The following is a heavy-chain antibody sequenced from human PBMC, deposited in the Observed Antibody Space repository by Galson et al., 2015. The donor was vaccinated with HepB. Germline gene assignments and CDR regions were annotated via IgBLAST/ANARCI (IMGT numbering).Heavy chain of an antibody. V-gene: IGHV3-33*08. Sequence: SLRLSCAASGFTFSSYGMHWVRQAPGKGLEWVAVIWYDGSNKYYADSVKGRFTISRDNSKNTLYLQMNSLRAEDTAVYYCTTWWQQLPGKVLELDYWGQGTLVTVSS. D-gene: IGHD6-13*01. CDR2: IWYDGSNK. J-gene: IGHJ4*02. CDR3: TTWWQQLPGKVLELDY. CDR1: GFTFSSYG.